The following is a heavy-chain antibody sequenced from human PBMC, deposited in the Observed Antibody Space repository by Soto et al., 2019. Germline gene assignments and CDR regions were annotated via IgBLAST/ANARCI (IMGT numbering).Heavy chain of an antibody. V-gene: IGHV1-69*08. J-gene: IGHJ4*02. CDR2: IIPILGIA. D-gene: IGHD6-19*01. CDR3: ARDREGIAVAGDFDY. CDR1: GGTFSSYT. Sequence: QVQLVQSGAEVKKPGSSVKVSCKASGGTFSSYTISWVRQAPGQGLEWMGRIIPILGIANYAQKFQGRVTINADKSTSTAYMELSSLRSEDTDVYYCARDREGIAVAGDFDYWGQGTLVTVSS.